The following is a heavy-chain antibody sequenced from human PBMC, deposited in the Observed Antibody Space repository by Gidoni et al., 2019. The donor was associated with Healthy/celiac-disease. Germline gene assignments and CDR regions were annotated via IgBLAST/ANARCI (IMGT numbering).Heavy chain of an antibody. V-gene: IGHV4-34*01. CDR1: GGSFSGYY. Sequence: QVQLQQWGAGLLTPSETLSLTCAVYGGSFSGYYWSWIRQPPGKGLEWIGEINHSGSTNYNPSLKSRVTISVDTSKNQFSLKLSSVTAADTAVYYCARGHSGYDEFDYWGQGTLVTVSS. CDR3: ARGHSGYDEFDY. CDR2: INHSGST. D-gene: IGHD5-12*01. J-gene: IGHJ4*02.